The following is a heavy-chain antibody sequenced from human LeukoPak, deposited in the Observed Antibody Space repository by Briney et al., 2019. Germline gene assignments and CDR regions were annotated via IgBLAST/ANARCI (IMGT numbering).Heavy chain of an antibody. V-gene: IGHV1-2*02. J-gene: IGHJ5*02. CDR1: GYTFTGYY. CDR3: ARDPPYCTNGVCYLFDP. CDR2: INPNSGGT. D-gene: IGHD2-8*01. Sequence: ASVKVSCKASGYTFTGYYMHWVRQAPGQGLERMGWINPNSGGTNYAQKFQGRVTMTRDTSISTAYMELSRLRSDDTAVYYCARDPPYCTNGVCYLFDPWGQGTLVTVSS.